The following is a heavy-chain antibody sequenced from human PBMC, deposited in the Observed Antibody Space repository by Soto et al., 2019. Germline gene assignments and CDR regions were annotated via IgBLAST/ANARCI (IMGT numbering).Heavy chain of an antibody. CDR2: INHGGNT. Sequence: QVQLQQWGAGLLKPSETLSLTCAVYDGSFSGYYWSWIRQPPGKGPEWIGEINHGGNTNYNPSLKSRVTMSVDTSKYQFSLNLNSVTAADTAVYYCARGYCSGGSCYWFDPWGLGTLVTVSS. CDR1: DGSFSGYY. D-gene: IGHD2-15*01. V-gene: IGHV4-34*01. J-gene: IGHJ5*02. CDR3: ARGYCSGGSCYWFDP.